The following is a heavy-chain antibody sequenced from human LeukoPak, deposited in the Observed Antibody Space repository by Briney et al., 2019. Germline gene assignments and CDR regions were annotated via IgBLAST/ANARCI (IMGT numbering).Heavy chain of an antibody. J-gene: IGHJ4*02. CDR1: GFTFSDYY. Sequence: GGSLRLSCTASGFTFSDYYMSWIRQAPGKGLEWVSYIRSSGSTIYYADSVKGRFTISRDNAKNSLYLQMNSLRAEDTAVYYCARRPVLAYCGGDCGIVDYWGQGTLVTVSS. CDR3: ARRPVLAYCGGDCGIVDY. D-gene: IGHD2-21*02. V-gene: IGHV3-11*04. CDR2: IRSSGSTI.